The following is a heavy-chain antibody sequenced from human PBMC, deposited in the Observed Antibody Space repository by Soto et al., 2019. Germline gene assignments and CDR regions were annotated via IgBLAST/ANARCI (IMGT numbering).Heavy chain of an antibody. D-gene: IGHD2-21*02. CDR3: ARVLAYCGGDCYFGWFDP. CDR2: IYYSGST. Sequence: QVQLQESGPGLVKPSETLSLTCTVSGGSISSYYWSWIRQPPGKGLEWIGYIYYSGSTNYNPSLKSPVTISVDTYKKQSSLKLSSVTAADTAVYYCARVLAYCGGDCYFGWFDPWGQGTLVTVSS. V-gene: IGHV4-59*01. J-gene: IGHJ5*02. CDR1: GGSISSYY.